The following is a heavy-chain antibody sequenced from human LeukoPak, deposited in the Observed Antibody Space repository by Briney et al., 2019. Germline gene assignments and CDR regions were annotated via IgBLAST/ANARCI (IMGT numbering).Heavy chain of an antibody. CDR1: GGSIISYY. CDR3: ARQIASAGTAGFDF. Sequence: PSETLSVTCTVSGGSIISYYWSWIRQPVGKGLEWIGRIYSTGSTNYNRSLKSRVTMSVDTSKNQFSLRLRSVTAADTAVYYCARQIASAGTAGFDFWGQGALVTVSS. D-gene: IGHD6-13*01. V-gene: IGHV4-4*07. J-gene: IGHJ4*02. CDR2: IYSTGST.